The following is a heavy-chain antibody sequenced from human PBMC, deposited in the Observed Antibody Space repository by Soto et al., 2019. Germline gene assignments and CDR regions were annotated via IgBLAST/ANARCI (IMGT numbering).Heavy chain of an antibody. D-gene: IGHD3-22*01. CDR2: IYYSGST. CDR3: ARECYYDSSGYYYTLYGMDV. V-gene: IGHV4-30-4*01. CDR1: GGSISSGDYY. J-gene: IGHJ6*02. Sequence: PSQTLSLTCTVSGGSISSGDYYRSWIRQPPGKGLEWIGYIYYSGSTYYNPSLKSRVTISVDTSKNQFSLKLSSVTAADTAVYYCARECYYDSSGYYYTLYGMDVWGQGTTVTVSS.